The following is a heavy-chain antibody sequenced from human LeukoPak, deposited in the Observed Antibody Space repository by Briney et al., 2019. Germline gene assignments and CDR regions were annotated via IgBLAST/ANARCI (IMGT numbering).Heavy chain of an antibody. Sequence: GASVKVSCKASGYTFTSYGISWVRQAPGQGLEWMGWISAYNGNTNSAQKIQGGVTMTTDTSTSTAYMELRSLRSDDTAMYYCARGPIIDIVIIPAADDYYYMDVWGKGTTVTVSS. CDR1: GYTFTSYG. CDR3: ARGPIIDIVIIPAADDYYYMDV. CDR2: ISAYNGNT. D-gene: IGHD2-2*01. V-gene: IGHV1-18*01. J-gene: IGHJ6*03.